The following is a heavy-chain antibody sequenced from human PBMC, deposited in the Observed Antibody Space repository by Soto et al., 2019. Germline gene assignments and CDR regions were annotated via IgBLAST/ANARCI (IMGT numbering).Heavy chain of an antibody. J-gene: IGHJ6*02. D-gene: IGHD6-6*01. V-gene: IGHV3-43D*04. CDR3: ERVSRSSYTYGMDV. CDR1: GFAFAYYA. Sequence: GSLRLFCAASGFAFAYYAMHWVPQAPGKGLEWVSLISFDGGRTYYADSVKGRFTISRDNSKNSLYLQMNSLRAEDTALYYCERVSRSSYTYGMDVWGQGTTVTVYS. CDR2: ISFDGGRT.